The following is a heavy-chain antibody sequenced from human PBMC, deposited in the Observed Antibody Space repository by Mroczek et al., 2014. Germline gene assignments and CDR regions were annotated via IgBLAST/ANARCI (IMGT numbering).Heavy chain of an antibody. D-gene: IGHD3-10*01. Sequence: VQLVQSGGGVVQPGRSLRLSCAASGFTFSSYAMHWVRQAPGKGLEWVAVISYDGSNKYYADSVKGRFTISRDNSKNTLYLQMNSLRAEDTAVYYCARDKFPTTMVRGVMSPNDYYMDVWGKGTTVTVSS. CDR1: GFTFSSYA. CDR2: ISYDGSNK. CDR3: ARDKFPTTMVRGVMSPNDYYMDV. V-gene: IGHV3-30-3*01. J-gene: IGHJ6*03.